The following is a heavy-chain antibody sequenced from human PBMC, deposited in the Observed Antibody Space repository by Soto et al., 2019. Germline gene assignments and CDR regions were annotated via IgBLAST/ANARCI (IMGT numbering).Heavy chain of an antibody. Sequence: SVKVSCKASGFTFTSSAMQWVRQARGQRPEWIGWIVVGSGNTNYAQKFQERVTITRDMSTSTAYMELSSLRSEDTAVYYCAAVGTTSDAFDIWGQGTMVTVSS. CDR3: AAVGTTSDAFDI. D-gene: IGHD4-17*01. CDR1: GFTFTSSA. CDR2: IVVGSGNT. V-gene: IGHV1-58*02. J-gene: IGHJ3*02.